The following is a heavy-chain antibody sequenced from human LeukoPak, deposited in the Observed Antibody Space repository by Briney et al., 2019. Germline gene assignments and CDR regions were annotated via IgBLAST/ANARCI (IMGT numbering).Heavy chain of an antibody. J-gene: IGHJ4*02. CDR1: GFTFSSYS. D-gene: IGHD3-22*01. Sequence: GGSLRLSCAASGFTFSSYSMNWVRQAPGKGLEWVSYISSSSSTIYYADSVKGRFTISRDNAKNSLYLQMNSLRAEDTAVYYCTSYYYTSGPNDNWGQGTLVTVSS. CDR3: TSYYYTSGPNDN. CDR2: ISSSSSTI. V-gene: IGHV3-48*04.